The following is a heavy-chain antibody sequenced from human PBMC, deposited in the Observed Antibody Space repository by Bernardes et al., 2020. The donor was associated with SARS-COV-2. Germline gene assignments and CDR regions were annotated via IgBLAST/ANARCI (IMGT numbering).Heavy chain of an antibody. CDR3: AGSSCGIDCYIGGLRSWDYGMDV. Sequence: SETLSLTRTVSGGSISSSSYYWGWIRQPPGKGLEWIGSIYYSGSTYYNPSLKSRVTISVDTSKNQFSLKLSSVTAADTAVYYCAGSSCGIDCYIGGLRSWDYGMDVWGKGTTVIVSS. J-gene: IGHJ6*04. V-gene: IGHV4-39*01. CDR2: IYYSGST. CDR1: GGSISSSSYY. D-gene: IGHD2-21*01.